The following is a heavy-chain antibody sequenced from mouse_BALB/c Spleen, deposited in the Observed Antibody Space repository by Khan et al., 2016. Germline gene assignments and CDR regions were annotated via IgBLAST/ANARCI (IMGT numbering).Heavy chain of an antibody. CDR2: ISYSGST. J-gene: IGHJ4*01. D-gene: IGHD1-1*01. V-gene: IGHV3-2*02. CDR1: GYSITSDYA. Sequence: EVKLEESGPGLVKPSQSLSLTCTVTGYSITSDYAWNWIRQFPGNKLEWMGYISYSGSTSYNPSLKSRISITRDTSKNQSFRQLNSVTTEDAATYYCAGTGVHYARDYWGQGTSVTVSS. CDR3: AGTGVHYARDY.